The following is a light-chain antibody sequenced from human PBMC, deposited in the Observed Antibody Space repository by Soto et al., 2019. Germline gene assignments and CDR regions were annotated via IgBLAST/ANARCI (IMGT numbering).Light chain of an antibody. Sequence: DIQITQSPSSLSASVGDRVTITCRASQGIRNDLGWYQQRPGKAPKILIYAAFSLQSGVPSRFSGSGSGTDFTLTISSLQPEDFATDYCQQSYSNTQTFGQGTKVDIK. CDR1: QGIRND. V-gene: IGKV1-39*01. CDR2: AAF. CDR3: QQSYSNTQT. J-gene: IGKJ1*01.